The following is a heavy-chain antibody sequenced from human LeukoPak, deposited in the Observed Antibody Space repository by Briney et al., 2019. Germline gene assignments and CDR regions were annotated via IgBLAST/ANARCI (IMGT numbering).Heavy chain of an antibody. V-gene: IGHV3-30*02. CDR3: AKESWEVGATSEIDY. D-gene: IGHD1-26*01. CDR1: GFIFSNYG. J-gene: IGHJ4*02. CDR2: IRYDASDK. Sequence: SGGSLRLSCAASGFIFSNYGIHWVRQAPGKGLEWVAFIRYDASDKYYADSVKGRFTISRDNSKNKVYLQMNSLRGEDTAGYYCAKESWEVGATSEIDYWGLGTLVTVSS.